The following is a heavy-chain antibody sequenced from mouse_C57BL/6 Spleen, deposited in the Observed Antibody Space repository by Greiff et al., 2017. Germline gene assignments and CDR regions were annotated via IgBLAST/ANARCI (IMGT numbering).Heavy chain of an antibody. J-gene: IGHJ3*01. Sequence: QVQLKQPGAELVQPGASVKLSCKASGYTFTSYWMHWVKQRPGRGLEWIGRIDPNSGGTKYNEKFKSKATLTVDKPSSTAYMHLSSRTSEDSAVYYCAGDYTRTFFAYWGQGTLVTVSA. CDR3: AGDYTRTFFAY. CDR1: GYTFTSYW. V-gene: IGHV1-72*01. D-gene: IGHD2-12*01. CDR2: IDPNSGGT.